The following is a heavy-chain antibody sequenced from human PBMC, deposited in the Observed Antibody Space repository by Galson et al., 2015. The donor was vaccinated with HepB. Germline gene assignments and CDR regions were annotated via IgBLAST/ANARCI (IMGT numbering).Heavy chain of an antibody. Sequence: SLRLSFAASGFTFSSYSMNWVRQAPGKGLEWVSYISSSSSTIYYADSVKGRFTISRDNAKNSLYLQMNSLRAEDTAVYYCAREYPADTVTTLSWFDPWGQGTLVTVSS. CDR3: AREYPADTVTTLSWFDP. CDR2: ISSSSSTI. V-gene: IGHV3-48*04. CDR1: GFTFSSYS. J-gene: IGHJ5*02. D-gene: IGHD4-17*01.